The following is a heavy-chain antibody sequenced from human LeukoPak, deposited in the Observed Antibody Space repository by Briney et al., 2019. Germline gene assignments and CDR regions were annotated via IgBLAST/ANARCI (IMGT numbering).Heavy chain of an antibody. CDR1: GFTFSNAW. CDR3: TPLDDRTTHGY. D-gene: IGHD1-1*01. V-gene: IGHV3-15*01. J-gene: IGHJ4*02. Sequence: GGSLRLSCAASGFTFSNAWMSWVRQAPGKGLEWVGRIKSKTDGGTTDYAAPVKGRFTISRDDSKNTLYLQMNSLKTEDTAMYYCTPLDDRTTHGYWGQGTLVTVSS. CDR2: IKSKTDGGTT.